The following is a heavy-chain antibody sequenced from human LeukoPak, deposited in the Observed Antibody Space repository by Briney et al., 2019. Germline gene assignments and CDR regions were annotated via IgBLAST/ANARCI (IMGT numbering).Heavy chain of an antibody. V-gene: IGHV4-4*02. D-gene: IGHD1-26*01. CDR3: ARHSGIGMAQLYFDY. Sequence: KSWETLSLTCAVSGGSISSSNWWSWVRQPPGKGLERIGEIYHSGSTNYNPSLKSRVTISVDTSKNQFSLSLSSVTAADTAVYHCARHSGIGMAQLYFDYWGQGTLVTVSS. J-gene: IGHJ4*02. CDR2: IYHSGST. CDR1: GGSISSSNW.